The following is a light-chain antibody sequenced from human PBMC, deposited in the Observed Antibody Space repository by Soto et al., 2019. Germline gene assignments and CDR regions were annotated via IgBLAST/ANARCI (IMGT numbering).Light chain of an antibody. V-gene: IGKV4-1*01. CDR1: QSVLYSSNNENY. Sequence: DIVMTQSPDSLAESLGERATINCKSSQSVLYSSNNENYLAWYQQKPGQPPKLLIYWASTRESGVPDRFSGSGSGTDFTLTISSLQAEDVAVYYCQQYDSIPLTFGGGTKVEIK. CDR2: WAS. J-gene: IGKJ4*01. CDR3: QQYDSIPLT.